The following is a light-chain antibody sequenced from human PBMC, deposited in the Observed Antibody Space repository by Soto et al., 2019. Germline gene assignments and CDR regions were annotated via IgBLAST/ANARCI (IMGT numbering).Light chain of an antibody. Sequence: DIQMTQSPSTLSGSVGDIVTITCRASQTISSWLAWYRQKPGKAPKLLIFDASSLESGVPSRFSGSGSGTDFTLTISSLQPDDFATYYCQQYNSYPRTFGQGTRLEI. CDR1: QTISSW. CDR2: DAS. V-gene: IGKV1-5*01. CDR3: QQYNSYPRT. J-gene: IGKJ5*01.